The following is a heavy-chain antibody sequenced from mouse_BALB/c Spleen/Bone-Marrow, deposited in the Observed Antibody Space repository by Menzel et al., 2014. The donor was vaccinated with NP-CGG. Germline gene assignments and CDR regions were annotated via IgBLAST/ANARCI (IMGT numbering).Heavy chain of an antibody. CDR2: ISRFFCST. Sequence: EVQVVESGGGLVKPGGSLKLSCAASGFAFSSYAISWVRQTPAYWLEWVAFISRFFCSTYYPDTVKGRFTISRDNAKNTLYLQMSSLKSEDTAMYYCARQGAYYGNYKYFDVWGAGTTVTVSS. CDR3: ARQGAYYGNYKYFDV. J-gene: IGHJ1*01. CDR1: GFAFSSYA. D-gene: IGHD2-10*01. V-gene: IGHV5-12-1*01.